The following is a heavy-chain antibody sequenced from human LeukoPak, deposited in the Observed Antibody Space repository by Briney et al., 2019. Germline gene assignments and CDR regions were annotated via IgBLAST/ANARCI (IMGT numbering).Heavy chain of an antibody. CDR3: ARASEGIGFFDY. J-gene: IGHJ4*02. D-gene: IGHD2-2*03. CDR2: IYHSGKT. V-gene: IGHV4-59*01. Sequence: SETLSLTCTVSGGSFSNDYWSWIRQPPGKGLEWIGYIYHSGKTNYNPSLKSRLTISLDTSKTQFSLNLNSMTAADTAIYYCARASEGIGFFDYWGQGILVTVSS. CDR1: GGSFSNDY.